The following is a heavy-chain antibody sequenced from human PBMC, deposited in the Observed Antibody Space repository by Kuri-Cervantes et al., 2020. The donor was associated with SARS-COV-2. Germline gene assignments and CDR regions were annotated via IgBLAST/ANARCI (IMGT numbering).Heavy chain of an antibody. Sequence: GESLKISCAASGFTFSNAWMSWVRQAPGKGLEWVGRIKSKTDGGTTDYAAPVKGRFTISRDDSKNTLYLQMNSLRAEDTALYYCARAGDIVVEGPAVPLPHWYFDLWGRGTLVTVSS. D-gene: IGHD2-2*01. CDR3: ARAGDIVVEGPAVPLPHWYFDL. CDR1: GFTFSNAW. J-gene: IGHJ2*01. V-gene: IGHV3-15*05. CDR2: IKSKTDGGTT.